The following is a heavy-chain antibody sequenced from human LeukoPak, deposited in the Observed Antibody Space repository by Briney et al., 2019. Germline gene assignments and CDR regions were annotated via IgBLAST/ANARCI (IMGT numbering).Heavy chain of an antibody. CDR2: INHSGST. CDR3: ARARQLLGNYYYYGMDV. D-gene: IGHD2-2*01. Sequence: SETLSLTCAVYGGSFSGYYWNWIRQPPGKGLEWIGEINHSGSTNYNPSLKSRVTISVDTSKNQFSLKLSSVTAADTAVYYCARARQLLGNYYYYGMDVWAKRTTDTVSS. CDR1: GGSFSGYY. V-gene: IGHV4-34*01. J-gene: IGHJ6*04.